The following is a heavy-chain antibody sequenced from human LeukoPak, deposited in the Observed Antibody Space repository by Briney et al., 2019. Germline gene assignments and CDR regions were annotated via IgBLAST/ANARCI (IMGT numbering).Heavy chain of an antibody. Sequence: ASVKVSCKASGYTFTSYAIHWVRQAPGQRLEWMGWISAGNGNTKYSQNFQGGVTFISNTSATTAFMELSSLRSEDAAVYYCARDSGSGNNYSWGQGTPVTVSP. CDR3: ARDSGSGNNYS. V-gene: IGHV1-3*01. D-gene: IGHD1-26*01. CDR2: ISAGNGNT. J-gene: IGHJ4*02. CDR1: GYTFTSYA.